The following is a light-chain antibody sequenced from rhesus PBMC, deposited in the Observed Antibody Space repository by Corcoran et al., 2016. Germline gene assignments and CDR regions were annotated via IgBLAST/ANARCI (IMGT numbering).Light chain of an antibody. CDR3: LQGYPTPFT. J-gene: IGKJ3*01. V-gene: IGKV1-36*02. CDR1: QGISDY. Sequence: DIQMTQSPSSLSASVGDRVTITCRASQGISDYSSWYQQKPGKAPKRLIYAASSLESGVPSRFSGSGSGTDFTLTIPSLQPEDFAAYCCLQGYPTPFTFGPGPKLDIK. CDR2: AAS.